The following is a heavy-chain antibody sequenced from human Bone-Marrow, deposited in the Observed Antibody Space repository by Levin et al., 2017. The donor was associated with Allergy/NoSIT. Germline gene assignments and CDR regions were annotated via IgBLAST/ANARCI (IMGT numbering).Heavy chain of an antibody. D-gene: IGHD1-14*01. Sequence: QTLSLTCTFSGFSLTTDRVGVGWIRQPPGKALEWLALIYWDDDKKYSPALKSRLTIIKDTSNNQVVLTLTSVDPVDTATYYCAHLVNAYKTFDSWGQGTLVTVSS. J-gene: IGHJ4*02. CDR2: IYWDDDK. CDR3: AHLVNAYKTFDS. V-gene: IGHV2-5*02. CDR1: GFSLTTDRVG.